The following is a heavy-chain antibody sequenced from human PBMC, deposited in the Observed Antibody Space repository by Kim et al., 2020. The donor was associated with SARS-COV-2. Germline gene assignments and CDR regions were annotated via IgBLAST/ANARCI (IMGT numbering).Heavy chain of an antibody. Sequence: TNYAQRVQGRITMTRDTAISTAYMGRSRLRSDDTAVYYCARGYSSTWSDHWGQGTLVTVSS. J-gene: IGHJ5*02. CDR3: ARGYSSTWSDH. CDR2: T. V-gene: IGHV1-2*02. D-gene: IGHD6-13*01.